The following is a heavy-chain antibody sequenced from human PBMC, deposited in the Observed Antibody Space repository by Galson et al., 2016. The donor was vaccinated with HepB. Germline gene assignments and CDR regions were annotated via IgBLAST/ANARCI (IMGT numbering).Heavy chain of an antibody. J-gene: IGHJ4*02. Sequence: SLRLSCAASGFTFTDHFVDWVRQAPGKGLEWVGRSRNKGSRYSSEYAASVKGRFTMSRDASQTSLYLQMNSLTTAATAVYYCARLHYDGSIFHPFDCWGQGTLVTVSS. CDR3: ARLHYDGSIFHPFDC. V-gene: IGHV3-72*01. D-gene: IGHD3-22*01. CDR2: SRNKGSRYSS. CDR1: GFTFTDHF.